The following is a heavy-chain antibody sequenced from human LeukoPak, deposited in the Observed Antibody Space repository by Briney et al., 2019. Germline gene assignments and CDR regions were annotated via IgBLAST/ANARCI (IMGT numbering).Heavy chain of an antibody. Sequence: SETLSLTCTVSGGSISSYYWSWIRQPPGKGLEWIGYIYYSGSTDYNPSLKSRVTISADTSKNQFSLKLSSVTAADTAVYYCARCRGSGSYYNEGWFDPWGQGTLVTVSS. CDR1: GGSISSYY. D-gene: IGHD3-10*01. CDR2: IYYSGST. J-gene: IGHJ5*02. CDR3: ARCRGSGSYYNEGWFDP. V-gene: IGHV4-59*01.